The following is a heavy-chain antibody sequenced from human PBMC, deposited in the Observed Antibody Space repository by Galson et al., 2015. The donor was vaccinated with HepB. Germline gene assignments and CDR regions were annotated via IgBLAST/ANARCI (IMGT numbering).Heavy chain of an antibody. J-gene: IGHJ3*02. CDR3: ATGTHFSAFEI. V-gene: IGHV1-46*01. Sequence: SVKVSCKASKSTLTNLYMFWVRQAPGQGLEWVGIINPTGGKTTYSQSFQGRVTMTRDTSTTTVYMDLSSLKSEDTAVYYRATGTHFSAFEIWGQGTVVSVSS. CDR1: KSTLTNLY. D-gene: IGHD3-3*02. CDR2: INPTGGKT.